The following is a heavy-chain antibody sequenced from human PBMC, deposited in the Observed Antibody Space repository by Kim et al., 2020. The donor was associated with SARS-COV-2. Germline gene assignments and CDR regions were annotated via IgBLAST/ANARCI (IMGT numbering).Heavy chain of an antibody. J-gene: IGHJ6*02. V-gene: IGHV4-59*01. CDR2: IYYSGST. CDR1: GGSISSYY. Sequence: SETLSLTCTVSGGSISSYYWSWIRQPPGKGLEWIGYIYYSGSTNYNPSLKSRVTISVDTSKNQFSLKLSSVTAADTAVYYCARETPYSSSWDRLGYYYGMDVWGQGTTVTVSS. D-gene: IGHD6-13*01. CDR3: ARETPYSSSWDRLGYYYGMDV.